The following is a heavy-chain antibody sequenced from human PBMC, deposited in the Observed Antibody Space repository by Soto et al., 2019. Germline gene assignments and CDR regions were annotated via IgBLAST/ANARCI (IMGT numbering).Heavy chain of an antibody. Sequence: EVQVVESGGGLTQPGGSLRLSCAVSGFTVTNNHVTWVRQSTGKGLECVSVIWNNGRTSYADSVKGRFTISRDNSKNTVDFQVKSLRAGDTARYYCTGFGSNSVWGQGTLVTVSS. CDR3: TGFGSNSV. CDR1: GFTVTNNH. V-gene: IGHV3-53*01. CDR2: IWNNGRT. D-gene: IGHD4-4*01. J-gene: IGHJ4*02.